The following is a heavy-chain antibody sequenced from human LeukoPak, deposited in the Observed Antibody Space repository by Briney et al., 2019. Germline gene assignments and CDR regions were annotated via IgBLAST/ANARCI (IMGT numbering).Heavy chain of an antibody. J-gene: IGHJ4*02. CDR3: ARVRGTYYYDSNGYYIDY. CDR1: GFTFSSYA. V-gene: IGHV3-23*01. D-gene: IGHD3-22*01. Sequence: GGSLRLSCAASGFTFSSYAMSWVRQAPGKGLEWVLAISGSGGSTYYADSVKGRLTISRDNSKNTLYLQMNSLRAEDTAVYYCARVRGTYYYDSNGYYIDYWGQGTLVTVSS. CDR2: ISGSGGST.